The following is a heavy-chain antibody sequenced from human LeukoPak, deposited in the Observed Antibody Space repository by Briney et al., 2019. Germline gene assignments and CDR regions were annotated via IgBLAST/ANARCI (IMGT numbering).Heavy chain of an antibody. D-gene: IGHD1-26*01. J-gene: IGHJ4*02. Sequence: SETLSLTCAVSGDSISSIDWWSWVRQPPGKGLEWIGEIHHTGSTNYNPSLKSRVSISVDKSKNQFSLNFNSLTAADSAVYHCAANGYYTIEYWGQGTLVTVSS. CDR1: GDSISSIDW. CDR3: AANGYYTIEY. CDR2: IHHTGST. V-gene: IGHV4-4*02.